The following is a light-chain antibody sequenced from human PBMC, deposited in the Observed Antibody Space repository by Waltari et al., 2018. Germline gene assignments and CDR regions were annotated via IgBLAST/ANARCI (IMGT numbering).Light chain of an antibody. V-gene: IGLV2-14*01. CDR3: SSYTRSSTYV. Sequence: QSALTQPASVSGSPGQSITISCTGTSSDVGGYNYVSWYQQHPGKAPKLMIYDVSKRPSGVSNRCSGSKSGNTASLTISGLQAEDEADYYCSSYTRSSTYVFGTGTKVTVL. CDR2: DVS. J-gene: IGLJ1*01. CDR1: SSDVGGYNY.